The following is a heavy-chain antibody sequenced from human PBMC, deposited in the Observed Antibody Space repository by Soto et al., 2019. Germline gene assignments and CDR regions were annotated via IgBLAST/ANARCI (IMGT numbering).Heavy chain of an antibody. CDR1: GYRFANYW. D-gene: IGHD3-22*01. CDR2: IYPTDSDT. Sequence: PGESLKISCSGSGYRFANYWVGWVRQMPGKGLEWMGIIYPTDSDTRYSPSFQGQVTISADKSISTAYLQWNSLKASDTAIYFCARGDTSDYSTATPADYWGQGTLVTVSS. J-gene: IGHJ4*02. V-gene: IGHV5-51*01. CDR3: ARGDTSDYSTATPADY.